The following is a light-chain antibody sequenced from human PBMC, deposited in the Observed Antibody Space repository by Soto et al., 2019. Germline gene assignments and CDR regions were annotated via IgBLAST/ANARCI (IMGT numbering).Light chain of an antibody. CDR3: QQNYSPYT. J-gene: IGKJ2*01. CDR1: QGITSY. Sequence: IQLTQSPSSLSASVGDSVTITCRASQGITSYLAWYQQKPGKAPNLLIYGASTLQSGVPSRFSGSGSGTDFTLTISSLQAEDFATYYCQQNYSPYTFGQGTKLEIK. V-gene: IGKV1-9*01. CDR2: GAS.